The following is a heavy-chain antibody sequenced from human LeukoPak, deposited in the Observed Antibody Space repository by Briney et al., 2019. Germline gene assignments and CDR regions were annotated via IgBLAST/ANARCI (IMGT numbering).Heavy chain of an antibody. D-gene: IGHD4-17*01. CDR1: GFTFDDYA. V-gene: IGHV3-9*01. CDR3: ARGLNRYFTTVTPLGDY. CDR2: ISWNSGSI. J-gene: IGHJ4*02. Sequence: GGSLRLSCAASGFTFDDYAMHWVRQAPGKGLEWVSGISWNSGSIGYADSVKGRFTVSRDNSNNTLYLQMSSLRLDDTAIYYCARGLNRYFTTVTPLGDYWGQGILVTVSS.